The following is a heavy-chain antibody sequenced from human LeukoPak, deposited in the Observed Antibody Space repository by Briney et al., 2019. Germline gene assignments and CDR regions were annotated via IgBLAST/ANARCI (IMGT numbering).Heavy chain of an antibody. CDR2: ISGSGGST. J-gene: IGHJ4*02. Sequence: GGSLRLSCAASGFTFSSYAMSWVRQAPGKGLEWVSAISGSGGSTYYADSVKGRFTISRDNSKNTLYLQMNSLRAEDTAVYYYAKSGYCSSTSCYGYYFDYWGQGTLVTVSS. D-gene: IGHD2-2*01. V-gene: IGHV3-23*01. CDR1: GFTFSSYA. CDR3: AKSGYCSSTSCYGYYFDY.